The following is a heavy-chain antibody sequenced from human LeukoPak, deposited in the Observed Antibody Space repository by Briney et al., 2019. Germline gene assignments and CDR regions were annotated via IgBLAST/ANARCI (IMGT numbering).Heavy chain of an antibody. J-gene: IGHJ4*02. Sequence: ASVKVSCKASGYTFTGYYMHWVRQAPGQGLEWMGRINPNSGGTNYAQKFQGRVTMTRDTSISTAYMELSRLRSDDTAVYYCARDLVVPSYSSGWYLDFGFDYWGQGTLVTASS. V-gene: IGHV1-2*06. D-gene: IGHD6-19*01. CDR3: ARDLVVPSYSSGWYLDFGFDY. CDR2: INPNSGGT. CDR1: GYTFTGYY.